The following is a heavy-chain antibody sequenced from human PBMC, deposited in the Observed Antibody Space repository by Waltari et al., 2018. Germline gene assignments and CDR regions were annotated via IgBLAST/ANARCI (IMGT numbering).Heavy chain of an antibody. CDR2: IESDESRT. V-gene: IGHV3-74*03. D-gene: IGHD7-27*01. CDR1: GFTFSRYW. CDR3: VRDEPGDGLDY. Sequence: EVQLVESGGALVTPGGSLSLACATSGFTFSRYWMHWVRQAPGEGLMWVSHIESDESRTTYADSVKGRFTISRDNAKNTVYLQMNSLKDEDTAVYYCVRDEPGDGLDYWGQGTRVTVSS. J-gene: IGHJ4*02.